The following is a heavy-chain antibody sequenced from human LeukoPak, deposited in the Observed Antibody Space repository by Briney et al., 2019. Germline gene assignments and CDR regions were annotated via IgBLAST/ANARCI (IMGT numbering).Heavy chain of an antibody. CDR2: LYSNGDT. V-gene: IGHV3-66*01. CDR3: TYGDYPLTY. Sequence: GGSPRPSCAASGLTVTNNYWHWVRQPPGKGPEWISLLYSNGDTKYADSVKGRFTFSRDNSKNTLYLQMNGLRAEDTAVYYCTYGDYPLTYWGQGTLVSVSS. CDR1: GLTVTNNY. J-gene: IGHJ4*02. D-gene: IGHD4-17*01.